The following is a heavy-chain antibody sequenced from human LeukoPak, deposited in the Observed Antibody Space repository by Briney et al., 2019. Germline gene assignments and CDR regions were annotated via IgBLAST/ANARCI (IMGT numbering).Heavy chain of an antibody. CDR1: GFTFSSYS. J-gene: IGHJ6*02. CDR3: ARGDPRPPYYYYGMDV. Sequence: PGGSLRLSCAASGFTFSSYSMNWVRQAPGKGLEWVSSISSSSSYIYYADPVKGRFTISRDNAKNSLYLQMNSLRAEDTAVYYCARGDPRPPYYYYGMDVWGQGTTVTVSS. CDR2: ISSSSSYI. D-gene: IGHD2-21*01. V-gene: IGHV3-21*01.